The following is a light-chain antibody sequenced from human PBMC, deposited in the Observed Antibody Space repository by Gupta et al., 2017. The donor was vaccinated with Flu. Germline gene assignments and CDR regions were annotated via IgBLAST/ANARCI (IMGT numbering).Light chain of an antibody. CDR2: EVS. V-gene: IGLV2-8*01. CDR1: SSDVGGYNY. J-gene: IGLJ1*01. CDR3: SSYVGSRSYV. Sequence: QSALTQPPSASGSPGQSVTISCTGTSSDVGGYNYVSWYQQHPGKAPKLIIYEVSERPSGVPDRFSGSKSGNTASLTVSGLQAEDEADYYCSSYVGSRSYVFGTGTKVTVL.